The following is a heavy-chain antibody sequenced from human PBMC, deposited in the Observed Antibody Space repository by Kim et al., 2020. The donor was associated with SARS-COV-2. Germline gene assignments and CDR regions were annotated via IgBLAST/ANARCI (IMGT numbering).Heavy chain of an antibody. CDR3: ASIGVDYGDSYFDY. Sequence: YSQKYQERVTMTREPSASKAYMELSSLRSEDTAVYYCASIGVDYGDSYFDYWGQGTLVTVSS. V-gene: IGHV1-3*01. J-gene: IGHJ4*02. D-gene: IGHD4-17*01.